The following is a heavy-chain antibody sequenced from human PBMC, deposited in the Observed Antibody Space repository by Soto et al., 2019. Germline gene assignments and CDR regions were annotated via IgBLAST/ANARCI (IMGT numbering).Heavy chain of an antibody. Sequence: QVQLVQSGAEVKKPGASVKVSCKASGYTFTSYAMHWVRQAPGQRLEWMGWINAGNGNTKYSQKFQGRVTITRDTSASTADMELSSLVSEDTAVYYCASDAVVVVAATPSPPSAYYGMDVWGQGTTVTVSS. CDR1: GYTFTSYA. V-gene: IGHV1-3*01. D-gene: IGHD2-15*01. J-gene: IGHJ6*02. CDR3: ASDAVVVVAATPSPPSAYYGMDV. CDR2: INAGNGNT.